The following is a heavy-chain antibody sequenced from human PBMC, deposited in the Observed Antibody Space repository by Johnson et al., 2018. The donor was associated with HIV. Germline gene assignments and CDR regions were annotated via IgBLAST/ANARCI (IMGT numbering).Heavy chain of an antibody. Sequence: MLLVESGGGVVQPGRSLRLSCAASGFTFSSYAMHWVRQAPGKGLEWVSAISGSGGSAAYADSVKGRFIISRDNSKNTVYLQMNSLRDEDTAVYYCARGYILTGYSGAFDLWGQGTMVTVSS. CDR2: ISGSGGSA. CDR3: ARGYILTGYSGAFDL. D-gene: IGHD3-9*01. J-gene: IGHJ3*01. CDR1: GFTFSSYA. V-gene: IGHV3-64*07.